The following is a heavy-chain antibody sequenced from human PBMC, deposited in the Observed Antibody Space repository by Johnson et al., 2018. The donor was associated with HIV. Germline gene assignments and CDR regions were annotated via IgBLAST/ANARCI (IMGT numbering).Heavy chain of an antibody. D-gene: IGHD3-22*01. V-gene: IGHV3-66*03. CDR1: GFTVSSNY. J-gene: IGHJ3*02. CDR2: IYSGGST. Sequence: EVQLVESGGGLIQPGGSLRLSCAASGFTVSSNYMNWVRQAPGKGLEWVSVIYSGGSTFYADSVKGRFTISRDSSQNTLYLQMNSLRAEDTAVYYCAREGNYYDSSSHAFDIWGQGTMVTVSS. CDR3: AREGNYYDSSSHAFDI.